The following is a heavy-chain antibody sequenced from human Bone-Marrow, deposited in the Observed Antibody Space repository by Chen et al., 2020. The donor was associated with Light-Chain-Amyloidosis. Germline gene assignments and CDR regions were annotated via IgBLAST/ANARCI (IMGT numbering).Heavy chain of an antibody. Sequence: EVQLVESGGGLLQRGGSLRLSCAASGIGFSSYAMSWVRQAPGKGLEWVSSISGSGGSRYYGGCVKGPLTISRDNSKNALFLQMHSLRAEDTAVYYCAKDISYDDILPGYPADAFDIWGQGTMVTVSS. CDR3: AKDISYDDILPGYPADAFDI. CDR1: GIGFSSYA. D-gene: IGHD3-9*01. J-gene: IGHJ3*02. V-gene: IGHV3-23*04. CDR2: ISGSGGSR.